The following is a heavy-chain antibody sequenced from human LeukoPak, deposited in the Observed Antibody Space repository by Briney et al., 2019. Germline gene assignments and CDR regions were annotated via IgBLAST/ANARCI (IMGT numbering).Heavy chain of an antibody. CDR3: ARERGALREDNWNYPEAIDY. J-gene: IGHJ4*02. CDR2: ISSISSYI. D-gene: IGHD1-7*01. CDR1: GFTFSSYS. Sequence: GGSLRLSCAASGFTFSSYSMNWVRQAPGKGLEWVSSISSISSYIYYADSVKGRFTISRDNTKNSLYLQMNSLRAEDTAVYYCARERGALREDNWNYPEAIDYWGQGTLVTVSS. V-gene: IGHV3-21*01.